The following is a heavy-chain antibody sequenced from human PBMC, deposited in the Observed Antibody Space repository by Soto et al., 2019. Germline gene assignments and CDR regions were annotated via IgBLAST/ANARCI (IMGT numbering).Heavy chain of an antibody. CDR2: ISWNSANI. J-gene: IGHJ6*02. Sequence: EVQLVESGGGLIQPGRSLRLSCAASGFTFDDHAMHWVRQVPGKGLEWVSAISWNSANIGYADSVKGRITLSRDNAKSSLYLQMNSLSPEDTALSYCARDLLGGEHPFYNNMDVWGQGTTVTVSS. V-gene: IGHV3-9*01. CDR1: GFTFDDHA. CDR3: ARDLLGGEHPFYNNMDV. D-gene: IGHD1-1*01.